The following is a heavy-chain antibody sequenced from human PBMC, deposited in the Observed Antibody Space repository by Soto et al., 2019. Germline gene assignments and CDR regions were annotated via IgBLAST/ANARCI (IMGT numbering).Heavy chain of an antibody. CDR3: AKADYYDRSGYPVDY. Sequence: PGGSLRLSCAASGFTFSSYGMHWVRQAPGKGLEWVAFISYDGSNKYYADSVKGRFTISRDNSKNTLYLQMNSLRAEDTAVYYCAKADYYDRSGYPVDYWGQGTLVTVSS. J-gene: IGHJ4*02. CDR2: ISYDGSNK. D-gene: IGHD3-22*01. CDR1: GFTFSSYG. V-gene: IGHV3-30*18.